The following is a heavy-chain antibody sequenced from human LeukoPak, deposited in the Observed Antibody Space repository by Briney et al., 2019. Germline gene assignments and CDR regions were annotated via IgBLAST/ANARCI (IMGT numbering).Heavy chain of an antibody. J-gene: IGHJ5*02. D-gene: IGHD3-10*01. CDR2: IYYSGST. Sequence: SETLSLTCTVSGGSISSYYWSWIRQPPGKGLDWIGYIYYSGSTNYNPSLKSRVTISVDTSKNQFSLKLSSVTAADTAVYYCARGWFGDLNWFDPWGQGTLVTVSS. V-gene: IGHV4-59*01. CDR1: GGSISSYY. CDR3: ARGWFGDLNWFDP.